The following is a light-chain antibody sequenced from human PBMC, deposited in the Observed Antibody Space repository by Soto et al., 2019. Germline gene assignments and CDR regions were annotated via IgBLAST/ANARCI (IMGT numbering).Light chain of an antibody. J-gene: IGKJ2*01. V-gene: IGKV1-5*03. CDR2: KAS. Sequence: DIQMTQSPSTLSASVGDRVTITCRASQSISSWLAWYQQKPGKAPNLLIYKASILGGGVPSRFSGSGSGTEFTLTISSLQPDDFATYYCQQYDSYSPYTFGQGTKLEIK. CDR3: QQYDSYSPYT. CDR1: QSISSW.